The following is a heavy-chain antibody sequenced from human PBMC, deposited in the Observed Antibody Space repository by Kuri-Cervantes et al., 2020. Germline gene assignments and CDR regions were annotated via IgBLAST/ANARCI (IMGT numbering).Heavy chain of an antibody. CDR3: VVIAVADKTDY. V-gene: IGHV3-30*03. Sequence: GGSLRLSCAASGFTFSSYWMSWVRQAPGKGLEWVAVISYDGSNKYYADSVKGRFTISRDNSKNTLYLQMNSLRAEDTAVYYCVVIAVADKTDYWGQGTLVTVSS. J-gene: IGHJ4*02. CDR1: GFTFSSYW. CDR2: ISYDGSNK. D-gene: IGHD6-19*01.